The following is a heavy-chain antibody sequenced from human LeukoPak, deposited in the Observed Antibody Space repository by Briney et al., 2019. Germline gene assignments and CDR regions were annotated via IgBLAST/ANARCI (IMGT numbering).Heavy chain of an antibody. J-gene: IGHJ6*02. Sequence: ASVKVSCKASGYTFTSYGISWVRQAPGQGLEWMGWISAYNGNTNYAQKLQGRVTMTTDTSTSTAYMELRSLRSDDTAVYYCASAAAVATGRPGTPLKTYYYYGMDVWGQGTTVTVSS. CDR2: ISAYNGNT. CDR3: ASAAAVATGRPGTPLKTYYYYGMDV. CDR1: GYTFTSYG. V-gene: IGHV1-18*01. D-gene: IGHD6-19*01.